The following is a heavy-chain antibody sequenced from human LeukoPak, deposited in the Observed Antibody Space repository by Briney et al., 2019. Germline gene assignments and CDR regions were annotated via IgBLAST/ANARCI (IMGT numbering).Heavy chain of an antibody. V-gene: IGHV1-2*02. Sequence: ASVKVSCKASGYTFTGYYMHWVRQAPGQGLEWMGWINPNSGGTNYAQKFQGRVTITRNTSISTAYMELSSLRSEDTAVYYCARGGDVVVPAAPFDPWGQGTLVTVSS. CDR3: ARGGDVVVPAAPFDP. D-gene: IGHD2-2*01. CDR2: INPNSGGT. CDR1: GYTFTGYY. J-gene: IGHJ5*02.